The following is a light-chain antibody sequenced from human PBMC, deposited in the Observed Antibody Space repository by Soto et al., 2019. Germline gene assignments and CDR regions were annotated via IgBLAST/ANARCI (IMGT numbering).Light chain of an antibody. Sequence: DVVMTQSPPSLPVTLGQPASISCRSSQSVVYSDGNAYLNWFQQRPGQSPRRLIYTVSNRDSGVXHQXSGGGSGTDFTLKISRVEAEDVGISYCVQGTYWPPTFGQGTKVEI. CDR3: VQGTYWPPT. V-gene: IGKV2-30*01. J-gene: IGKJ1*01. CDR1: QSVVYSDGNAY. CDR2: TVS.